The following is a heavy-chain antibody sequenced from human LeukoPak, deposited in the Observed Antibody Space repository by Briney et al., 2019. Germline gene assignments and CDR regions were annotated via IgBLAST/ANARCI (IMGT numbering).Heavy chain of an antibody. CDR3: ARGIYSGYHYFDY. V-gene: IGHV3-33*01. J-gene: IGHJ4*02. CDR1: GFTFSSYG. CDR2: IWYDGSNK. Sequence: GGSLRLSCAASGFTFSSYGMHWVRQAPGKGLEWVEVIWYDGSNKYYADSVKGRFTISRDNSKNTLYLQMNSLRADDTAVYYCARGIYSGYHYFDYWGQGTLVTVSP. D-gene: IGHD5-12*01.